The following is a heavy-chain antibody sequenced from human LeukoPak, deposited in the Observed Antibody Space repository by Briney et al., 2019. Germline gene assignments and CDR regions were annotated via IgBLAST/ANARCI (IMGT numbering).Heavy chain of an antibody. CDR1: GGSISSNY. CDR3: ARHVESSSENFFDP. J-gene: IGHJ5*02. CDR2: MHYSRST. V-gene: IGHV4-59*08. Sequence: SETLSLTCTVSGGSISSNYWSWMRQPPGKGLEWVGYMHYSRSTNYNPSLKSRVTISFDTSRTQFSLKLSSVTAADTAVYYCARHVESSSENFFDPWGQGTLVTVSS. D-gene: IGHD1-26*01.